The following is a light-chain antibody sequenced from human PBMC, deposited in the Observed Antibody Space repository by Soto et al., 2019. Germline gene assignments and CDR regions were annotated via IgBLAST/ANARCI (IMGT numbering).Light chain of an antibody. CDR1: QPISDY. CDR3: QQYNTYSRT. J-gene: IGKJ1*01. CDR2: GAS. V-gene: IGKV1-5*01. Sequence: DIQMTQSPSSLSASVGDRVTITCRTSQPISDYLNWYQQKPGKAPNLLIYGASSLESGVQSRFSGSGSGTEFTLTIRSLQPDDFATYYCQQYNTYSRTFGQGTKVDIK.